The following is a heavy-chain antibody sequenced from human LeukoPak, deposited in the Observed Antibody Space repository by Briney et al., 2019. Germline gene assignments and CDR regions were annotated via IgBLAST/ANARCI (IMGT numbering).Heavy chain of an antibody. CDR2: IRSKANSYAT. D-gene: IGHD3-3*01. J-gene: IGHJ6*03. CDR1: GFTFSSYA. V-gene: IGHV3-73*01. CDR3: TRLWDGGFGVVITNYYYYMDV. Sequence: PGGSLRLSCAASGFTFSSYAMHWVRQAPGKGLEWVGRIRSKANSYATAYAASVKGRFTISRDDSKNTAYLQMNSLKTEDTAVYYCTRLWDGGFGVVITNYYYYMDVWGKGTTVTVSS.